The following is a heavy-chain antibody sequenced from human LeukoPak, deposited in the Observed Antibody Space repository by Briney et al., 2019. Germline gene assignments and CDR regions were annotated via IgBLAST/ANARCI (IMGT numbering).Heavy chain of an antibody. CDR2: IHHRGST. CDR3: GEDYDYWNRFGGRHNWFDA. D-gene: IGHD3/OR15-3a*01. Sequence: ASETLSLTCGVSDAALSGYQWSWIRQSPGKGLEWIGEIHHRGSTTYNPSRKSRVTISVDTPKNQFSLKMTSVTAADTANCARGEDYDYWNRFGGRHNWFDAWGQGTLVSVSS. CDR1: DAALSGYQ. J-gene: IGHJ5*02. V-gene: IGHV4-34*01.